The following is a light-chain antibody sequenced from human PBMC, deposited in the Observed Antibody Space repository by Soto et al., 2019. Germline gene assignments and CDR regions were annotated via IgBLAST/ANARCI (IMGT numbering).Light chain of an antibody. V-gene: IGKV3-20*01. CDR3: QQYGSSPWT. Sequence: EIVLTQSPGTLSLSPGERATLSCRASQSVSSSYLAWYQQKPGQAPRLLISGASSRATAIPDRFSGSGSGTDFTLTISRLEPEDFAVYYCQQYGSSPWTFGQGTKVEIK. CDR2: GAS. CDR1: QSVSSSY. J-gene: IGKJ1*01.